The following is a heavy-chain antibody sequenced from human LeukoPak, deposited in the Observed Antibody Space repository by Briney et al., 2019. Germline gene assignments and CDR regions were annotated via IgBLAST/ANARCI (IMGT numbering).Heavy chain of an antibody. D-gene: IGHD2-2*01. J-gene: IGHJ4*02. CDR1: GGSIGSYY. V-gene: IGHV4-59*08. CDR2: IYYSGST. CDR3: ARRVVPAAIPYFDY. Sequence: SETLSLTCTVSGGSIGSYYWSWIRQPPGKGLEWIGYIYYSGSTNYNPSLKSRVTISVDTSKNQFSLKLSSVTAADTAVYYCARRVVPAAIPYFDYWGQGTLVTVSS.